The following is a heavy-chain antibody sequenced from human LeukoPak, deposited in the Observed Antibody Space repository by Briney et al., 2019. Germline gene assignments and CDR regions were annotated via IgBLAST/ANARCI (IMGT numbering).Heavy chain of an antibody. CDR3: TSRDSTVTPTGYFQH. V-gene: IGHV3-73*01. D-gene: IGHD4-17*01. CDR2: IRSKANSYAT. CDR1: GFTFSGSA. J-gene: IGHJ1*01. Sequence: SGGSLRLSCAASGFTFSGSAMRWVRQASGKGLEWVGRIRSKANSYATAYAASVKGRFTISRDDSKNTAYLQMNSLKTEDTAVYYCTSRDSTVTPTGYFQHWGQGTLVTVSS.